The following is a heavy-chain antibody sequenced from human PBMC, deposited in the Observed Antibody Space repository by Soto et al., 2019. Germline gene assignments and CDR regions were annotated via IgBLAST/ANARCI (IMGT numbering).Heavy chain of an antibody. V-gene: IGHV4-39*01. D-gene: IGHD3-10*01. J-gene: IGHJ6*02. CDR3: ARHEHGSGSYPQNYYYGMDV. Sequence: QLQLQESGPGLVKPSETLSLTCTVSGGSISSSSYYWGWIRQPPGKGLEWIGSIYYSGSTYYNPSLKSRVPISVDTSKNQFSLKLSSVTAADTAVYYCARHEHGSGSYPQNYYYGMDVWGQGTTVTVSS. CDR2: IYYSGST. CDR1: GGSISSSSYY.